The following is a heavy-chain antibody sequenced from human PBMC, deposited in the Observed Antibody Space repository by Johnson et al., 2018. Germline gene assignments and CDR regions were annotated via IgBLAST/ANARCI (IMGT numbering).Heavy chain of an antibody. CDR3: AKSLVQGRAIFGVATGYYMDV. Sequence: VQLVESGGGLVKPGGSLRLSCAASGFTFSNYAMSWVRQAPGKGLEWVSGISDSGGSTDYADSVRGRFTISRDNSKNTLYLQMNSLRAEDTAVYYCAKSLVQGRAIFGVATGYYMDVWGKGTTVTVSS. CDR2: ISDSGGST. J-gene: IGHJ6*03. D-gene: IGHD3-3*01. CDR1: GFTFSNYA. V-gene: IGHV3-23*04.